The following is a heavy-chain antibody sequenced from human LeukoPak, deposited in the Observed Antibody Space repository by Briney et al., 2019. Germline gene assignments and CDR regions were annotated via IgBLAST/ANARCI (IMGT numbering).Heavy chain of an antibody. CDR1: GYTFTDYF. D-gene: IGHD5-18*01. CDR2: INPNSGGT. J-gene: IGHJ5*02. CDR3: ARLKRDTAMVFNWFDP. V-gene: IGHV1-2*02. Sequence: ASVKVSCKASGYTFTDYFMHWVRQAPGQGLEWMGWINPNSGGTNYAQKFQGRVTMTRDTSISTAYMELSRLRSDDTAVYYCARLKRDTAMVFNWFDPWGQGTLVTVSS.